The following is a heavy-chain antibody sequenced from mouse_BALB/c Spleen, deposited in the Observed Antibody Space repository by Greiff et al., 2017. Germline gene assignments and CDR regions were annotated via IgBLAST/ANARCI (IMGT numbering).Heavy chain of an antibody. CDR2: INSNGGST. V-gene: IGHV5-6-3*01. CDR1: GYTFSSYG. D-gene: IGHD1-1*01. J-gene: IGHJ1*01. CDR3: ARAPYYYGSTDWYFDV. Sequence: EVQLVESGGGLVQPGGSLKLSCAASGYTFSSYGMSWVRQTPDKRLELVATINSNGGSTYYPDSVKGRFTISRDNAKNTLYLQMSSLKSEYTAMYYCARAPYYYGSTDWYFDVWGAGTTVTVSS.